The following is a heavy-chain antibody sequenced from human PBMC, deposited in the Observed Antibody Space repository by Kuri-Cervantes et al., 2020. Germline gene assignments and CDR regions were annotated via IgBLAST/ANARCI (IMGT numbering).Heavy chain of an antibody. V-gene: IGHV3-7*01. CDR1: TFTFSIYW. CDR3: ARHLYCSADSCYSGAGFDY. CDR2: IKQDGNEK. J-gene: IGHJ4*02. D-gene: IGHD2-15*01. Sequence: GGSLRLSCTATTFTFSIYWMSWVRQAPGKGLEWVANIKQDGNEKYYVDSVKGRFTISRDNAKNSLYLQMNSLRAEDTAVYYCARHLYCSADSCYSGAGFDYWGQGTLVTVSS.